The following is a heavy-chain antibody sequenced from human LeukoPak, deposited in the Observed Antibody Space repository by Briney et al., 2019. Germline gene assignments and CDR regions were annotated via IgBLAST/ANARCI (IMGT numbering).Heavy chain of an antibody. Sequence: GSLRLSCAASGFTFSSYGMHWVRQAPGKGLEWVAVISYDGSNKYYADSVKGRFTISRDNSKNTLYLQMNSLRAEDTAVYYCAKTGSRRVSWYFDLWGRGTLVTVSS. CDR3: AKTGSRRVSWYFDL. V-gene: IGHV3-30*18. D-gene: IGHD5/OR15-5a*01. CDR1: GFTFSSYG. J-gene: IGHJ2*01. CDR2: ISYDGSNK.